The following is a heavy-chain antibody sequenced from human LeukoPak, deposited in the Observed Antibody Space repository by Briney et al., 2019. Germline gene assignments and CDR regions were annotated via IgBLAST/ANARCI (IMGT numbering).Heavy chain of an antibody. CDR3: ARAEAGYSSGWYYYFDY. V-gene: IGHV1-18*01. CDR2: ISAYNGNT. D-gene: IGHD6-19*01. J-gene: IGHJ4*02. Sequence: ASVKVSCKASGYTFTSYGISWVRQAPGQGLEWMGWISAYNGNTNYAQKLQGRVTMTTDTSTSTAYMELRSLRSDDTAVYYCARAEAGYSSGWYYYFDYWGQGTLVTVSS. CDR1: GYTFTSYG.